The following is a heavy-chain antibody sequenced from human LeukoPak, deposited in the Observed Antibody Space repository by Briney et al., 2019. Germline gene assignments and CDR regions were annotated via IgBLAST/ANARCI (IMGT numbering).Heavy chain of an antibody. CDR1: GHTFTGYY. V-gene: IGHV1-2*02. J-gene: IGHJ6*03. D-gene: IGHD6-13*01. CDR2: INANSGDT. CDR3: VRDAPGTNYYYMDV. Sequence: WASVKVSCKASGHTFTGYYMHWVRQAPGQGLEWMGWINANSGDTNYAQKFQGRVTMTRDTSISTAYMELRRLRSDDTAVYYCVRDAPGTNYYYMDVWGKGTTVTVSS.